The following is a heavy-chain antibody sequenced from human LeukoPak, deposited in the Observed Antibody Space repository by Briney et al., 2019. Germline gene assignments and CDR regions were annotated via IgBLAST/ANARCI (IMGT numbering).Heavy chain of an antibody. Sequence: SETLSLTCTVPDDSISSYYWIWIRQPPGKGLEWIGYIHHSGSANYNPSLRSRITMSVDKSKNQFSLKLSSVTAADTAVYYCAAAMNWFDPWGQGTLVTVSS. CDR1: DDSISSYY. V-gene: IGHV4-59*12. CDR3: AAAMNWFDP. J-gene: IGHJ5*02. D-gene: IGHD6-25*01. CDR2: IHHSGSA.